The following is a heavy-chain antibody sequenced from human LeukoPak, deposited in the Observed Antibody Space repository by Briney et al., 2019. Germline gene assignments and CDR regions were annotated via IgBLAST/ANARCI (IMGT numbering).Heavy chain of an antibody. CDR3: ARHKNGLFDY. V-gene: IGHV4-59*08. CDR2: IYYSGST. J-gene: IGHJ4*02. Sequence: SETLSLTCTVSGGSISSYYWSWIRQPPGKGLEGIGYIYYSGSTNYNPSLKSRVTISVDTSKNQFCLKLRSVTAADTAVYYCARHKNGLFDYWGQGTLVTVSS. CDR1: GGSISSYY. D-gene: IGHD1-1*01.